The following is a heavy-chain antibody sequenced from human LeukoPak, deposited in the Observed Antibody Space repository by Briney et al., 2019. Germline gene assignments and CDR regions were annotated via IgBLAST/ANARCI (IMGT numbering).Heavy chain of an antibody. Sequence: ASVKVSCKASGYTFTNYFLHWVRQAPGQGLEWMAWISPNNGGTNFAQKFQGRLTMTTDTSVSTAYMELSRLTSDDTAVYYCARGVSGEYYYYYMDVWGKGTTVTVSS. CDR3: ARGVSGEYYYYYMDV. D-gene: IGHD3-10*01. J-gene: IGHJ6*03. CDR2: ISPNNGGT. CDR1: GYTFTNYF. V-gene: IGHV1-2*02.